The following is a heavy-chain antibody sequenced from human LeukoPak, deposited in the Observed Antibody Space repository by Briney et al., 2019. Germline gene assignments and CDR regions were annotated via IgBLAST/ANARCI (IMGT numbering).Heavy chain of an antibody. Sequence: GESLKISCKGSGYSFTSYWIGWVRQMPGKGLEWMGIIYPGDSDARYSPSFQGQVTISADKSISTAYLQWSSLKASDTAMYYCARLSGTYDILTGYSYNWFDPWGQGTLVTVSS. V-gene: IGHV5-51*01. CDR2: IYPGDSDA. CDR1: GYSFTSYW. D-gene: IGHD3-9*01. J-gene: IGHJ5*02. CDR3: ARLSGTYDILTGYSYNWFDP.